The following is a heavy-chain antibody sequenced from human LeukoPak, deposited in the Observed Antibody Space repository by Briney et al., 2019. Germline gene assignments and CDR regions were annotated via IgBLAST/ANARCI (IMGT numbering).Heavy chain of an antibody. CDR3: ARGRSSSEY. CDR2: ISSSGRDI. Sequence: GGSVRLSCAASGFMFSDFYMIWIRQAPGKGLEGVTFISSSGRDIDYADCVKGRFTISRDSAKNSLYLQMKSLRAEDTAVYCCARGRSSSEYWGQGTLVTVSS. V-gene: IGHV3-11*01. CDR1: GFMFSDFY. D-gene: IGHD6-6*01. J-gene: IGHJ4*02.